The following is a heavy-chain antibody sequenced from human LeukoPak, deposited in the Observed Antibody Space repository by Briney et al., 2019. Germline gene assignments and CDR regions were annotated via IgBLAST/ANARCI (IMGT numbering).Heavy chain of an antibody. CDR1: GGSISSSNW. CDR3: ARDPEGGSFLMDP. V-gene: IGHV4-4*02. J-gene: IGHJ5*02. D-gene: IGHD3-16*02. CDR2: IYHSGST. Sequence: PSETLSLTCAVSGGSISSSNWWSWVRQPPGKGLEWIGEIYHSGSTNYNPSLKSRVTISVDKSKNQFSLKLSSVTAADTAVYYCARDPEGGSFLMDPWGQGTLVTVSS.